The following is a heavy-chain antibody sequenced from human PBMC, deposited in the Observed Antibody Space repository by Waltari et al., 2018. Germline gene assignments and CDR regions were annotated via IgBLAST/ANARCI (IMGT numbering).Heavy chain of an antibody. D-gene: IGHD4-17*01. J-gene: IGHJ4*02. V-gene: IGHV3-30*02. CDR3: AKDLDGDYEALFAY. CDR1: GFTVSSYG. Sequence: QVQLVESGGGVVKPGWGGSVWVGGEGFTVSSYGMNVVAQAPGKGMEWVAFIRYEGSNKYYADPVKGRFTISRDNSTNPLYLKMHSLRAADTAGYYCAKDLDGDYEALFAYWGQGTLVTISS. CDR2: IRYEGSNK.